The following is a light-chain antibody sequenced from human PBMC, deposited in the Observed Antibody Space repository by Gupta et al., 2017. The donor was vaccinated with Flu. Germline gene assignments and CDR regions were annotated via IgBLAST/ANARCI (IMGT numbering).Light chain of an antibody. V-gene: IGLV2-8*01. CDR2: EVS. CDR3: SSYAGSNIRYV. Sequence: QSALTQPPSASGPPGQPVTISCTGTSSDVDDYNYVSWYQQHPGKAPKLMIYEVSKRPSGVPDRFSGSKSGNTASLTVSGLQAEDEADYYCSSYAGSNIRYVFGTGTKVTVL. J-gene: IGLJ1*01. CDR1: SSDVDDYNY.